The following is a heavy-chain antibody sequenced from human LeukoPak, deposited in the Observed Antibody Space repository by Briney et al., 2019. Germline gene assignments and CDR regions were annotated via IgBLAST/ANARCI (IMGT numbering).Heavy chain of an antibody. Sequence: ASVKVSCKASGYTFTGYDINWVRQTTGQGLEWMGWMNPYTGDTGYAQNFQGRVTMTRNTSIDTAYTDLRGLRSEDTAVYYCTRGSLSGSSRDYWGQGTLVTVSS. CDR1: GYTFTGYD. CDR2: MNPYTGDT. D-gene: IGHD1-26*01. V-gene: IGHV1-8*01. CDR3: TRGSLSGSSRDY. J-gene: IGHJ4*02.